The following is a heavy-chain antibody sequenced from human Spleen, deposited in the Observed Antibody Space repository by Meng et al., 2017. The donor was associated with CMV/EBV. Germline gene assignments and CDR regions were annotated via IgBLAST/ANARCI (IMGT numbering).Heavy chain of an antibody. V-gene: IGHV4-34*01. Sequence: LTCAVYGGSFSDYYWTWIRQPPGKGLEWIGEINHSESTNYNPSLKSRVTILVDTSKNQFSLRLSSVTAADTAVYYCARPLGNTVAFDYWGQGTLVTVSS. D-gene: IGHD2-8*02. CDR2: INHSEST. CDR1: GGSFSDYY. CDR3: ARPLGNTVAFDY. J-gene: IGHJ4*02.